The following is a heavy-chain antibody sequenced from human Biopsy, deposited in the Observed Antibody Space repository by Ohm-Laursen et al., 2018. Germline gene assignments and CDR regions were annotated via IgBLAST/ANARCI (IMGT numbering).Heavy chain of an antibody. Sequence: TLSLTCSVSGGSIISYYWTWIRQPPGKGLEWIGHVYNGGITNYNPSLKSRVTISKDTSKNQFSPQVNSVTAADTAVYYCARTPRDSFWSGSYKRGLWFDPWGQGTLVIASS. CDR2: VYNGGIT. CDR3: ARTPRDSFWSGSYKRGLWFDP. V-gene: IGHV4-59*01. D-gene: IGHD3-3*01. J-gene: IGHJ5*02. CDR1: GGSIISYY.